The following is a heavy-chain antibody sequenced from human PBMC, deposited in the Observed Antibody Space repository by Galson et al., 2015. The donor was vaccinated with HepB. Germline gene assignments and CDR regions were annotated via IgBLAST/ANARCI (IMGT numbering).Heavy chain of an antibody. Sequence: SLRLSCAASGFTFSSYTMNWVRQAPGKGLESVSYISSTGTTMYYADSAKGRFTISRDNAQNSLYLQMNSLRAEDTAVYYCARASGLRYFDWLLSYFDYWGQGTLVTVSS. CDR2: ISSTGTTM. J-gene: IGHJ4*02. CDR3: ARASGLRYFDWLLSYFDY. V-gene: IGHV3-48*01. D-gene: IGHD3-9*01. CDR1: GFTFSSYT.